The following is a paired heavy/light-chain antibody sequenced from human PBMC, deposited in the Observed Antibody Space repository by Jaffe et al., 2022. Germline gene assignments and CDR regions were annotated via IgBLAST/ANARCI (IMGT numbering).Light chain of an antibody. J-gene: IGLJ2*01. CDR1: SSDVGGYNY. Sequence: QSALTQPPSASGSPGQSVTISCTGTSSDVGGYNYVSWYQQHPGKAPKLMIYEVSKRPSGVPDRFSGSKSGNTASLTVSGLQAEDEADYYCSSYAGSNSVVFGGGTKLTVL. CDR2: EVS. CDR3: SSYAGSNSVV. V-gene: IGLV2-8*01.
Heavy chain of an antibody. CDR3: ARLKETRVGYYYDSSGYKPFDYYYYMDV. CDR1: GGTFSSYA. D-gene: IGHD3-22*01. CDR2: IIPIFGTA. Sequence: QVQLVQSGAEVKKPGSSVKVSCKASGGTFSSYAISWVRQAPGQGLEWMGGIIPIFGTANYAQKFQGRVTITTDESTSTAYMELSSLRSEDTAVYYCARLKETRVGYYYDSSGYKPFDYYYYMDVWGKGTTVTVSS. V-gene: IGHV1-69*05. J-gene: IGHJ6*03.